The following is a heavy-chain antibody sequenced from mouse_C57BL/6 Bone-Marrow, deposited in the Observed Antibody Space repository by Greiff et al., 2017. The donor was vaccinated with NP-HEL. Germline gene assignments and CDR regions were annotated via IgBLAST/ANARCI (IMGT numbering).Heavy chain of an antibody. CDR2: IYPGGGYT. CDR1: GYTFTNYW. V-gene: IGHV1-63*01. CDR3: ARRMVTTHFDY. J-gene: IGHJ2*01. D-gene: IGHD2-2*01. Sequence: QVQLKESGAELVRPGTSVKMSCKASGYTFTNYWIGWAKQRPGHGLEWIGDIYPGGGYTNYNEKFKGKATLTADKSSSTAYMQFSSLTSEDSAIYYCARRMVTTHFDYWGQGTTLTVSS.